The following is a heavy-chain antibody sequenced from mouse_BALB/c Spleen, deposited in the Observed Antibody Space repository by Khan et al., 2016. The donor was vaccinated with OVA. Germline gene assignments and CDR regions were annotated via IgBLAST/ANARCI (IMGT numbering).Heavy chain of an antibody. V-gene: IGHV2-2*02. CDR1: GFSLTTYV. CDR2: IWSGGST. CDR3: ARNYDYDEGLAY. J-gene: IGHJ3*01. D-gene: IGHD2-4*01. Sequence: QVQLKESGPGLVQPSQSLSITCTVSGFSLTTYVVHWVRQSPGKGLEWLGVIWSGGSTDYNAAFISRLSISKDNSKSQVFFKMNSLQANDTAIYYCARNYDYDEGLAYWGQGTLVTVSA.